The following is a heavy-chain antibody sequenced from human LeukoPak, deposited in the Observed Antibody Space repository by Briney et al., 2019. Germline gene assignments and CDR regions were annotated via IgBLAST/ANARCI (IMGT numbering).Heavy chain of an antibody. CDR3: ARVDTVMAYDFDL. J-gene: IGHJ4*02. Sequence: PWGSLCLSSAASPFTVSTNCMTWVRQAPGQGLEWVSTIYSGGTTYYADSVMGRFTISRHNSRNTLYLQMNSLRAEDTAVYYCARVDTVMAYDFDLWGQGNLVTVSS. D-gene: IGHD5-18*01. CDR2: IYSGGTT. CDR1: PFTVSTNC. V-gene: IGHV3-53*04.